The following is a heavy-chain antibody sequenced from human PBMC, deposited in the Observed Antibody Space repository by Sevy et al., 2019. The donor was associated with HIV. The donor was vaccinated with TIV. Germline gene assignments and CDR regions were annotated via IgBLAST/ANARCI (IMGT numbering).Heavy chain of an antibody. Sequence: GGFLRLSCAASGFLFNSYAMSWVRQAPGKGLEWVSSVSASGTNTFYADSVKGRSTLSRDNSKNTIYLQLNSLRSDDTAVFYCAKMLWNYDAFDIWGQGTTVTVSS. V-gene: IGHV3-23*01. CDR1: GFLFNSYA. D-gene: IGHD1-1*01. J-gene: IGHJ3*02. CDR2: VSASGTNT. CDR3: AKMLWNYDAFDI.